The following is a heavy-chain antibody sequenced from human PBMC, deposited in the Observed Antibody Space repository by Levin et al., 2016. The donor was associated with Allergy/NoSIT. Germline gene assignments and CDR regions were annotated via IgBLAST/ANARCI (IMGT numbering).Heavy chain of an antibody. V-gene: IGHV6-1*01. J-gene: IGHJ6*02. CDR3: ARGVLTGYSYGMDV. Sequence: WIRQSPSRGLEWLGRTYYRSKWYNDYAVSVKSRITINPDTSKNQFSLQLNSVTPEDTAVYYCARGVLTGYSYGMDVWGQGTTVTVSS. D-gene: IGHD3-9*01. CDR2: TYYRSKWYN.